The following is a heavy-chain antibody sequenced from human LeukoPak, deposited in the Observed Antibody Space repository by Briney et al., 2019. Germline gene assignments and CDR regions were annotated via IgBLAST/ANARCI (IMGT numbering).Heavy chain of an antibody. D-gene: IGHD6-6*01. J-gene: IGHJ6*03. V-gene: IGHV4-59*12. Sequence: SETLSLACTVSGGSISSYYWSWIRQPPGKGLEWIGYIYYSGSTNYNPSLKSRVTISVDTSKNQFSLKLSSVTAADTAVYYCAREDWQLDYYYYMDVWGKGTTVTVSS. CDR2: IYYSGST. CDR3: AREDWQLDYYYYMDV. CDR1: GGSISSYY.